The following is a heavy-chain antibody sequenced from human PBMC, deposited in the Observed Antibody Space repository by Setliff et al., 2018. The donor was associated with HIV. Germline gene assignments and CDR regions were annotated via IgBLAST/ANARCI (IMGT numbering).Heavy chain of an antibody. V-gene: IGHV5-51*01. J-gene: IGHJ3*02. CDR3: AREMRTIEGGALDI. CDR1: GYSFTNYW. CDR2: IYPADSDT. Sequence: GESLKISCTGSGYSFTNYWIGWVRQMPGKGLEWMGIIYPADSDTRYSPSFQGQVTISADKSMDTAYLQWSSLKPSDTAMYYCAREMRTIEGGALDIWGQGTLVTVSS. D-gene: IGHD1-1*01.